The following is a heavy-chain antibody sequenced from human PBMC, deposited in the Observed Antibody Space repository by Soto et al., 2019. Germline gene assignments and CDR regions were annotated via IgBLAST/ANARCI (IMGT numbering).Heavy chain of an antibody. CDR1: GYTFTSYY. D-gene: IGHD5-18*01. Sequence: ASVKVSCKASGYTFTSYYMHWVRQAPGQGLEWMGWISAYNGNTNYAQKFQGRVTMTRDTSTSTAYMELSSLRSEDTAVYYCARPSSVDTAMVTHFDYWGQGTLVTVSS. J-gene: IGHJ4*02. CDR3: ARPSSVDTAMVTHFDY. CDR2: ISAYNGNT. V-gene: IGHV1-18*04.